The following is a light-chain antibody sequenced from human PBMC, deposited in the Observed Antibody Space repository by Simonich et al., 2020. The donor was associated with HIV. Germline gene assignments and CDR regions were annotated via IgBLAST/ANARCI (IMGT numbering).Light chain of an antibody. V-gene: IGKV4-1*01. CDR2: WAS. Sequence: DIVMTQSPDSLAVSLGERATINCKSSQSVLSSSNNKNFLTWYQHKPGQPPKGLFYWASTRESGVPDRISGSGSGTDFTLTISSLQAEDVAVYYCQQFYSAPLTFGGGTKVEIK. J-gene: IGKJ4*01. CDR3: QQFYSAPLT. CDR1: QSVLSSSNNKNF.